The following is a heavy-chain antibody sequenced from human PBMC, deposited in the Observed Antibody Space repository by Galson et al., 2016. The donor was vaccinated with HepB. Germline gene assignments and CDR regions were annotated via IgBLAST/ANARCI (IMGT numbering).Heavy chain of an antibody. J-gene: IGHJ5*02. CDR3: AHRRWSSSSRVIWFDP. Sequence: PSLVKPTQTLTLTCTVSGFSLSTSGVGVGWIRQPPGKALEWLALIYWDDDKRYSPSLKSRLTITKDTSKNQVVLTMTNMDPVDKATYYCAHRRWSSSSRVIWFDPWGQGTLVTVSS. V-gene: IGHV2-5*02. D-gene: IGHD6-13*01. CDR2: IYWDDDK. CDR1: GFSLSTSGVG.